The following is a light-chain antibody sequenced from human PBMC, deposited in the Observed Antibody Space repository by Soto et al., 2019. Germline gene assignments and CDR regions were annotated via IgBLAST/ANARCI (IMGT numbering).Light chain of an antibody. CDR2: SNN. CDR1: SSNIGSNT. CDR3: AAWDDSLNAVV. Sequence: QSVLTQPPSASGTPGQRVTISCSGGSSNIGSNTVNWYQQLPGTAPNLLIYSNNQRPSGVPDRFSGSKSGTSASLAISGLQSEDEADYYRAAWDDSLNAVVFGGGTQLTVL. J-gene: IGLJ2*01. V-gene: IGLV1-44*01.